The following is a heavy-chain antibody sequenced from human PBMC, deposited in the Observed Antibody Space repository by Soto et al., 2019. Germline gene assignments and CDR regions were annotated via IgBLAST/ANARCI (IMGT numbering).Heavy chain of an antibody. CDR1: GYTFTSYG. D-gene: IGHD4-17*01. J-gene: IGHJ3*02. V-gene: IGHV1-18*01. CDR3: ARPILRLTTVPHDAFDI. CDR2: ISAYNGNT. Sequence: GASVKVSCKASGYTFTSYGISWVRQAPGQGLEWMGWISAYNGNTNYAQKLQGRVTMTTDTSTSTAYMELRSLRSDDTAVYYCARPILRLTTVPHDAFDIWGQGTMVTVSS.